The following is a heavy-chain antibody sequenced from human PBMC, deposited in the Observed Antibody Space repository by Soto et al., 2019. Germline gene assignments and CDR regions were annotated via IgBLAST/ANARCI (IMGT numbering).Heavy chain of an antibody. Sequence: QLQLQESGPGLVKPSETLSLTCTVSGGSISSSSYYWGWIRQPPGKGLEWIGSIYYSGSTYYNPSLKSRVTISVDTSKNQFSLKLSSVTAADTAVYYCARLPWDDSGTLDIWGQGTMVTVSS. V-gene: IGHV4-39*01. J-gene: IGHJ3*02. CDR2: IYYSGST. CDR3: ARLPWDDSGTLDI. CDR1: GGSISSSSYY. D-gene: IGHD4-17*01.